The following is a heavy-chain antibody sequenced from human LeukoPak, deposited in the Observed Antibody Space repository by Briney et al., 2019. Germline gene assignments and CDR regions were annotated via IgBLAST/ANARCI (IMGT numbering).Heavy chain of an antibody. D-gene: IGHD3-9*01. Sequence: ASVKVSCKASGYTFTGYYMHWVRQAPGQGLEWMGWINPSGGSTSYAQKFQGRVTMTRDTSTSTVYMELSSLRSEDTAVYYCARSDILTPFDYWGQGTLVTVSS. CDR3: ARSDILTPFDY. V-gene: IGHV1-46*01. CDR1: GYTFTGYY. CDR2: INPSGGST. J-gene: IGHJ4*02.